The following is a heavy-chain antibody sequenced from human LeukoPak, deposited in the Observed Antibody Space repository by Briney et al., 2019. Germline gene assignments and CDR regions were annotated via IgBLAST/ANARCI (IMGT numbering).Heavy chain of an antibody. J-gene: IGHJ4*02. D-gene: IGHD3-3*01. V-gene: IGHV4-59*01. CDR1: GDSISSYY. CDR3: ARGPYFDFWTGYYFDY. Sequence: SETLSLTCTVSGDSISSYYWSWIRQPPGKGLEWIGYIYYSGSTNYNPSLNSRVTISVDTYKNQFSLKLSSVTAADTAVYYCARGPYFDFWTGYYFDYWGQGTLVTVSS. CDR2: IYYSGST.